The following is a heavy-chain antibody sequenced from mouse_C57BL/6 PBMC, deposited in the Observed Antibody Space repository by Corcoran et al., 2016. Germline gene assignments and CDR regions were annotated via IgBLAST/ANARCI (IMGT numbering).Heavy chain of an antibody. CDR1: GYTFTDYY. J-gene: IGHJ2*01. CDR2: IGPGSGST. V-gene: IGHV1-77*01. D-gene: IGHD1-1*01. CDR3: ARIDVYGSSWGYYFDY. Sequence: QVQLKQSGAELVKPGASVKISCKASGYTFTDYYINWVKQRPGQGLEWIGKIGPGSGSTYYNEKFKGKATLTADKSSSTAYMQLSSLTSEDSAVYFCARIDVYGSSWGYYFDYWGQGTTLTVSS.